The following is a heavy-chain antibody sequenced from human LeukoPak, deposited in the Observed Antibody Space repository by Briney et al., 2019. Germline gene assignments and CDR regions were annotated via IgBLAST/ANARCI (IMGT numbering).Heavy chain of an antibody. CDR3: AKGRWGLTINNFDI. CDR1: GDSISSGSYY. J-gene: IGHJ3*02. CDR2: IYSSGRT. V-gene: IGHV4-61*02. Sequence: SETLSLTCTVSGDSISSGSYYWSWIRQPAGEGLEWIGRIYSSGRTHYSPSLKSRVAISVDTSKNRFSLRLSPVTAADTAVYYCAKGRWGLTINNFDIWGQGTMVTVSS. D-gene: IGHD3-9*01.